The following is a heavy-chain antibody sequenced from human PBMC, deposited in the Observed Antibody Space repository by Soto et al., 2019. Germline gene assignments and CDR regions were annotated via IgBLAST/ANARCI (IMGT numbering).Heavy chain of an antibody. J-gene: IGHJ4*02. CDR2: IYYSGST. D-gene: IGHD5-18*01. CDR3: ARLARYSYGFSPTHGIDY. V-gene: IGHV4-39*01. CDR1: GGSISSSSYY. Sequence: QLQLQESGPGLVKPSETLSLTCTVSGGSISSSSYYWGWIRQPPGKGLEWIGSIYYSGSTYYNPSLKSRVTISVDTSKNQFSLKLSSVTAADTAVYYCARLARYSYGFSPTHGIDYWGQGTLVTVSS.